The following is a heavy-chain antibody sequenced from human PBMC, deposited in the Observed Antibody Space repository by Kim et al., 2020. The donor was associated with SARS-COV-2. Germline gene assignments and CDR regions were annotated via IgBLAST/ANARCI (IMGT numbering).Heavy chain of an antibody. D-gene: IGHD2-21*02. V-gene: IGHV3-15*01. CDR1: GFIFSNAW. J-gene: IGHJ4*02. CDR3: TTEDYCGGDCYGG. CDR2: IKSKTGGGST. Sequence: GGSLRLSCAASGFIFSNAWMSWVRQAPGKGLEWVGRIKSKTGGGSTDYAAPVKGRFTISRNNSKNTLNLQMNRLKTEDTAVYYGTTEDYCGGDCYGGWGQGTLVTVSS.